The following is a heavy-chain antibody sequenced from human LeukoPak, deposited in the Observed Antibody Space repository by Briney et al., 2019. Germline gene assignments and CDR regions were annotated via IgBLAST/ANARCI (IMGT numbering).Heavy chain of an antibody. CDR3: ARSGDCYFGCDWFDP. V-gene: IGHV1-69*13. J-gene: IGHJ5*02. Sequence: SVKVSCKASGYTFTSYGISWVRQAPGQGLEWMGGIIPIFGTANYAQKFQGRVTITADESTSTAYMELSSLRSEDTAVYYCARSGDCYFGCDWFDPWGQGTLVTVSS. CDR2: IIPIFGTA. D-gene: IGHD2-21*02. CDR1: GYTFTSYG.